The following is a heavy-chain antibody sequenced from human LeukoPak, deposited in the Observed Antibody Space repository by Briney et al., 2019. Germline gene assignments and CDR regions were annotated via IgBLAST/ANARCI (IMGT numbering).Heavy chain of an antibody. J-gene: IGHJ3*02. CDR3: ARVLAVALSAFDI. Sequence: GGSLRLSCAASGFTFSSYGMHWVRQAPGKGLEWVAVISYDGSNKYYADSVKGRFTISRDNSKNTLYLQMYSLRAEDTAVYYCARVLAVALSAFDIWGQGTMVTVSS. V-gene: IGHV3-30*03. D-gene: IGHD6-19*01. CDR2: ISYDGSNK. CDR1: GFTFSSYG.